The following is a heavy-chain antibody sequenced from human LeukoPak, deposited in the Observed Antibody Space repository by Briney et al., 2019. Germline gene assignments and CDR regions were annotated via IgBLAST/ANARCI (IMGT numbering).Heavy chain of an antibody. J-gene: IGHJ4*02. CDR2: IYPGDSDT. D-gene: IGHD5-18*01. CDR3: ARQETAMAADY. V-gene: IGHV5-51*01. Sequence: GESLKIPCKGSGYSFTGYWIGWVRQMPGKGLEWMGIIYPGDSDTRYSPSFQGQVTISADKSISTAYLQWSSLKASDTAMYYCARQETAMAADYWGQGTLVTVSS. CDR1: GYSFTGYW.